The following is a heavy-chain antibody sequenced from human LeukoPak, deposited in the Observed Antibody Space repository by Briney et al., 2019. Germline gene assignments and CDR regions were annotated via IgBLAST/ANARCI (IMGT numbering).Heavy chain of an antibody. V-gene: IGHV4-61*02. J-gene: IGHJ3*02. CDR2: IYTSGST. Sequence: SQTLSLTGTVSGGSISSGSYYWSWIRQPAGKGLEWIGRIYTSGSTNYNPSLKSRVTISVDTSKNQFSLKLSSVTAADTAVYYCARDRYSSSWYNRAFDIWGQGTMVTVSS. CDR1: GGSISSGSYY. D-gene: IGHD6-13*01. CDR3: ARDRYSSSWYNRAFDI.